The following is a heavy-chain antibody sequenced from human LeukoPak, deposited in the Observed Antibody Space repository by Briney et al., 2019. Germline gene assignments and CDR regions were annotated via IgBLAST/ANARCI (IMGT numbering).Heavy chain of an antibody. J-gene: IGHJ5*01. CDR3: ARDLWNFYDDSGYNRDFDS. Sequence: ASVKVSCKASGYTFTGYYLHWVRQSPGQGPERMGRINPNSGGTNYAQKFQGRVTMTRDTSITTAYMELSRLRSDDTAVYYCARDLWNFYDDSGYNRDFDSWGQGTLVTVSS. V-gene: IGHV1-2*02. D-gene: IGHD3-22*01. CDR2: INPNSGGT. CDR1: GYTFTGYY.